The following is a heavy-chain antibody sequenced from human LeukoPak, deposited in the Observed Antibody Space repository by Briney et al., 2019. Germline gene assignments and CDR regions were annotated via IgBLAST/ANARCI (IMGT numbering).Heavy chain of an antibody. D-gene: IGHD3-9*01. J-gene: IGHJ5*02. CDR1: GGSIRSSDYY. V-gene: IGHV4-39*01. CDR2: IHYSGSP. CDR3: ARASGVLPSFEWANWFDI. Sequence: SETLSLTCTVSGGSIRSSDYYWAWIPQPPGRGLEWIGTIHYSGSPFYKPPLKSRLTVSADTSRNQFYITLSSVTAADTAVYYCARASGVLPSFEWANWFDIWAQGSLVTVSS.